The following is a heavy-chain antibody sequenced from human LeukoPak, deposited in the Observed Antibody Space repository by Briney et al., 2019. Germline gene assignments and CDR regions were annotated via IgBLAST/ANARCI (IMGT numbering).Heavy chain of an antibody. CDR1: GFTFSDHY. CDR3: ARVGSSGWEDY. V-gene: IGHV3-72*01. Sequence: PGGSLRLSCAASGFTFSDHYMDWVRQAPGKGLEWDGRIRNKANSYTTEHAASVKGRFTISRDDSKNSLYLQINSLKIEDTAVYYCARVGSSGWEDYRGQGTLVTVSS. CDR2: IRNKANSYTT. D-gene: IGHD6-19*01. J-gene: IGHJ4*02.